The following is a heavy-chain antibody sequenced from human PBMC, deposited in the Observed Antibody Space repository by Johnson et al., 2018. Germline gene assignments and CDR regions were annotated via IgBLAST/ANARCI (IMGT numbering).Heavy chain of an antibody. CDR3: AKYILVAGSAFEI. CDR2: ISWNGGTI. V-gene: IGHV3-9*01. J-gene: IGHJ3*02. CDR1: GFTVAESA. Sequence: VQLVQSGGDLVQPGRSLRLSCAASGFTVAESAMHWVRQGPGKGLEWVSGISWNGGTIAYADSVKGRFTISRDTAKNSLYLQMNSLRAEDTALYYCAKYILVAGSAFEIWGQGTMVTVTS. D-gene: IGHD6-19*01.